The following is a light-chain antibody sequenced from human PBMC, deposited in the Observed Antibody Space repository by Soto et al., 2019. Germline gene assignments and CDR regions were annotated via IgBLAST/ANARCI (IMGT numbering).Light chain of an antibody. CDR2: GAS. V-gene: IGKV3-20*01. J-gene: IGKJ1*01. CDR1: QSVGSSY. Sequence: EIVLTRSPGTLSLPPGERATLSCRASQSVGSSYLAWYQQRPGQAPRLLIYGASSRATGIPDRFSGSGSGTDFTLTISRLEPEDFAAYYCQHYGRSPWTFGQVTKVEI. CDR3: QHYGRSPWT.